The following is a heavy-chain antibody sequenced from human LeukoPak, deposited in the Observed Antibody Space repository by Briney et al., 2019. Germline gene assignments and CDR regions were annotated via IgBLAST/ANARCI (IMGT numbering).Heavy chain of an antibody. Sequence: GGSLRLSXAASGFTFSSYWMHWVRQAPGKGLVWVSRINSDGSSTSYADSVKGRFTISRDNAKNTLYLQMNSLRAEDTAVYYCARAWGQYYFDYWGQGTLVTVSS. CDR2: INSDGSST. CDR1: GFTFSSYW. V-gene: IGHV3-74*01. D-gene: IGHD3-16*01. J-gene: IGHJ4*02. CDR3: ARAWGQYYFDY.